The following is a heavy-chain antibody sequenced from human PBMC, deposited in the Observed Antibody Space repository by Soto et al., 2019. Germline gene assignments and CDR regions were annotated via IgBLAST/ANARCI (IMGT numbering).Heavy chain of an antibody. Sequence: PSETLSLTCTVSGGSISSGDYYWSWIRQPPGKGLEWIGYIYYSGSTYYNPSLKSRVTISVDTSKNQFSLKLSSVTAADTAVYYCASTTDYYYYGMDVWGQGTTVTVSS. J-gene: IGHJ6*02. V-gene: IGHV4-30-4*01. CDR3: ASTTDYYYYGMDV. D-gene: IGHD1-1*01. CDR1: GGSISSGDYY. CDR2: IYYSGST.